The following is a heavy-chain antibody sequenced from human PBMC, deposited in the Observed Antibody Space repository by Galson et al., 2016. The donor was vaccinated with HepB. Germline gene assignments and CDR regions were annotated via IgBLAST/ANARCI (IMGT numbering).Heavy chain of an antibody. Sequence: SLRLSCATSGFIFSGYGMHWVRQAPGKGLEWVSVISYDGDKKYYADSVKGRFTISRDNSKNTLYLQMNSLSAEDTAVYYCARDQNWHLGAPENYWGQGTLVTVSS. CDR3: ARDQNWHLGAPENY. V-gene: IGHV3-30*03. CDR1: GFIFSGYG. J-gene: IGHJ4*02. CDR2: ISYDGDKK. D-gene: IGHD1-1*01.